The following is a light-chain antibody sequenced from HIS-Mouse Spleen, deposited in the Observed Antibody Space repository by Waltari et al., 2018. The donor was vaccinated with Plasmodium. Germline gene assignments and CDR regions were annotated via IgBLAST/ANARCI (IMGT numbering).Light chain of an antibody. CDR3: SSYAGSNNLV. CDR2: EVS. CDR1: SSAVGGYNY. Sequence: ALTQPPSASGSPGQSVPIPCTGTSSAVGGYNYVSWYQQHPGKAPKLMIYEVSNRPAGVPDRFSGSKSGNTASLTVSGLQAEDEADYYCSSYAGSNNLVFGGGTRLTVL. V-gene: IGLV2-8*01. J-gene: IGLJ2*01.